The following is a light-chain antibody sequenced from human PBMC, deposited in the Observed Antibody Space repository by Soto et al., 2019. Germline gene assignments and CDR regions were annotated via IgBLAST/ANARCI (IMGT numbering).Light chain of an antibody. V-gene: IGKV3-11*01. CDR2: EAS. CDR3: QQRINWPTT. Sequence: ETVLTQSPATLSLSPGERATLSCRADQTIGTYLAWYQQKPGQAPSLVIYEASNRATGIPARFSGSGSGTDFTLTISSLVPEDVGIYYCQQRINWPTTFGKGTRLEIK. CDR1: QTIGTY. J-gene: IGKJ5*01.